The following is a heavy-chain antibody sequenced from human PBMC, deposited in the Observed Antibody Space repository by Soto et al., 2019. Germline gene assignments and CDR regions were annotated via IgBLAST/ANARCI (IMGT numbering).Heavy chain of an antibody. CDR2: ISNSFSDGNT. D-gene: IGHD1-7*01. V-gene: IGHV3-23*01. Sequence: GGSLRLSCAASGFTLSTYAMNWVRQAPGKGLEWVSAISNSFSDGNTHYADSVKGRFTISRDNDKNTVFLEMNSLRAEDTAVYYCAKVFSPELGNYFDHWGQGTPVTVSS. CDR1: GFTLSTYA. J-gene: IGHJ4*02. CDR3: AKVFSPELGNYFDH.